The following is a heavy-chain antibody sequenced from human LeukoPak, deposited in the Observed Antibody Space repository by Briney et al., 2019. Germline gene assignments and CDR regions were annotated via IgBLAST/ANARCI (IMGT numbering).Heavy chain of an antibody. CDR3: ARERQRYQLLPVQSFDI. CDR1: GFTFSSYA. CDR2: ISGSGGST. Sequence: GGSLRLSCAASGFTFSSYAMSWVRQAPGKGLEWVSAISGSGGSTYYADSVKGRFTISRDNSKDTLHLQVNSLRTEDTAVYYCARERQRYQLLPVQSFDIWGQGTMVTVSS. V-gene: IGHV3-23*01. J-gene: IGHJ3*02. D-gene: IGHD2-2*01.